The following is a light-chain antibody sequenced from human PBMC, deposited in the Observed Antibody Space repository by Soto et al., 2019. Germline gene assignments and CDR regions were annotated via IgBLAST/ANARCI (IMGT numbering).Light chain of an antibody. V-gene: IGKV3-15*01. CDR1: QSVSSN. CDR3: QQYNNWLPIT. CDR2: GAS. J-gene: IGKJ5*01. Sequence: EIAMTQSPGTLSVSPGERATLSCRASQSVSSNLACYQQKPGQAPRVLIYGASTRAPGIPARFSGSGSETEFTLTISSLQSEDFAVYYCQQYNNWLPITFGQGTRLEIK.